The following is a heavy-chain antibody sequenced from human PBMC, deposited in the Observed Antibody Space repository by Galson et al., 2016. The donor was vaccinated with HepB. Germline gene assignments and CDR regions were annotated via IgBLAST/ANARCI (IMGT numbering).Heavy chain of an antibody. V-gene: IGHV3-74*03. Sequence: SLRLSCAASGFSFTSYSMSWVRQAPGKGLVWVSRINSDGTTTTYADSVKGRFTISRGNAKNTLYLQMNSLRAEDTAFYYCATVSGPLDYWGQGTLVTVSS. CDR1: GFSFTSYS. CDR2: INSDGTTT. J-gene: IGHJ4*02. CDR3: ATVSGPLDY. D-gene: IGHD3-16*01.